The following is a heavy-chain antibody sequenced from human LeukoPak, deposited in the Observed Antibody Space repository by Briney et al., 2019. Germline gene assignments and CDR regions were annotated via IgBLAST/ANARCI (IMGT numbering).Heavy chain of an antibody. CDR1: GYTFTKYA. CDR3: ANDIVAAVSGMDV. Sequence: GASVKVSCKASGYTFTKYAMNWVRQAPGQGLEWMGWINTNTGEPTYAQGFTGRFVFSLDTSVSTAYLQIGSLKAEDTAVYYCANDIVAAVSGMDVWGQGTTVTVSS. CDR2: INTNTGEP. V-gene: IGHV7-4-1*01. D-gene: IGHD6-13*01. J-gene: IGHJ6*02.